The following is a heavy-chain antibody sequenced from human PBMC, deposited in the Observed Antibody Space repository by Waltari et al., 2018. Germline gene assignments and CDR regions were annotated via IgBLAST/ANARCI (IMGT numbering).Heavy chain of an antibody. D-gene: IGHD3-22*01. CDR2: IYPDDSDT. J-gene: IGHJ4*02. Sequence: EVPLVRSGAQGKKPGDSLTISCADSGSTFATYCIGWVRQMPGKGLEWMAMIYPDDSDTRDSPSFRGQVTISVDKTTTTAYLQWSSLKASDTAMYYCTRRYYDPTGYSYFDFWGQGTLVTVSS. CDR1: GSTFATYC. V-gene: IGHV5-51*01. CDR3: TRRYYDPTGYSYFDF.